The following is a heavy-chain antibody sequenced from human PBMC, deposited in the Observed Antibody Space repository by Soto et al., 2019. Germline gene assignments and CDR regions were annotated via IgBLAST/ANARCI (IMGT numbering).Heavy chain of an antibody. V-gene: IGHV3-30*18. CDR2: ISYDGSSE. Sequence: QVQLVESGGGVVQPGRSLRLSCEASGFNLNDFGIHWVRQTPGKGLEWVAVISYDGSSEYYVDSVKDRFTVSRDNSKGTVYVQMNTLRSDDPAVYYWAKDSVGSAMDVWGQGTTVIVSS. J-gene: IGHJ6*02. CDR3: AKDSVGSAMDV. D-gene: IGHD3-10*01. CDR1: GFNLNDFG.